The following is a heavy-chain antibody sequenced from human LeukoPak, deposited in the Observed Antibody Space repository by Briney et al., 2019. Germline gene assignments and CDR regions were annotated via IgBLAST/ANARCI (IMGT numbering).Heavy chain of an antibody. CDR2: ISGSGGST. CDR3: AGGLRGATGNFDY. CDR1: GFTFSSYA. D-gene: IGHD1-26*01. Sequence: GGSLGLSCAASGFTFSSYAMSWVRQAPGKGLEWVSAISGSGGSTYYADSVKGRFTISRDNSKNTLYLQMNSLRAEDTAVYYCAGGLRGATGNFDYWGQGTLVTASS. V-gene: IGHV3-23*01. J-gene: IGHJ4*02.